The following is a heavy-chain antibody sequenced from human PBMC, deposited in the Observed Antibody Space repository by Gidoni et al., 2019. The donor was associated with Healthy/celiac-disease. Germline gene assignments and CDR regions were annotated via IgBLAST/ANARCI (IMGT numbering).Heavy chain of an antibody. V-gene: IGHV4-34*01. CDR2: INPSGST. Sequence: QVQLQQWGAGLLKPSETLSLTCAVYGGSFSGYYWSGIRQPPGKGLEWIGEINPSGSTNYNPSLKSRVTISVDTSKNQFSLKLSSVTAADTAVYYCARGGRLQKKLYYYDSSGYMDVWGKGTTVTVSS. CDR3: ARGGRLQKKLYYYDSSGYMDV. D-gene: IGHD3-22*01. J-gene: IGHJ6*03. CDR1: GGSFSGYY.